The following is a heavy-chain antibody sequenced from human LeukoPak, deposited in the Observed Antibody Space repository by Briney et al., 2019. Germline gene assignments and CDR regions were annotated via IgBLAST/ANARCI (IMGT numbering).Heavy chain of an antibody. CDR1: GYSENFYG. Sequence: GASVKVSCKTSGYSENFYGITWVRQVAGQGLEWMGWINPNSGDTNYAQKFQGRVTMTRDTSISTAYMELSRLRSDDTAVYYCARGLPPPVLRFLEWLNMDVWGKGTTVTVSS. D-gene: IGHD3-3*01. CDR3: ARGLPPPVLRFLEWLNMDV. V-gene: IGHV1-2*02. CDR2: INPNSGDT. J-gene: IGHJ6*03.